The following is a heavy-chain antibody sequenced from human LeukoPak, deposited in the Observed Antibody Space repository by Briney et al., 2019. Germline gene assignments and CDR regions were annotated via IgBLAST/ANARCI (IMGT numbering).Heavy chain of an antibody. J-gene: IGHJ4*02. CDR1: GGSISSGGYS. D-gene: IGHD4-17*01. V-gene: IGHV4-31*03. CDR2: IYYSGST. CDR3: AGGDYPLVDY. Sequence: SETLSLTCTVSGGSISSGGYSWSWIRQHPGKGLEWIGYIYYSGSTYYNPSLKSRVTISVDTSKNQFSLKLSSVTAADTAVYYCAGGDYPLVDYWGQGTLVTVSS.